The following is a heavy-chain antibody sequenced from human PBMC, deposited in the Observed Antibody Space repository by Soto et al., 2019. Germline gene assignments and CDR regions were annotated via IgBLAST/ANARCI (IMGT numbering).Heavy chain of an antibody. J-gene: IGHJ3*02. D-gene: IGHD2-15*01. Sequence: QVQLVQSGAEVKKPGSSVKVSCKASGGTFSSYAISWVRQAPGQGLEWMGGIIPIFGTANYAQKFQGRVTIXXDXSXTTAYMELSSLRSEDTAVYYCAREGSGPTERDAFDIWGQGTMVTVSS. CDR1: GGTFSSYA. V-gene: IGHV1-69*12. CDR2: IIPIFGTA. CDR3: AREGSGPTERDAFDI.